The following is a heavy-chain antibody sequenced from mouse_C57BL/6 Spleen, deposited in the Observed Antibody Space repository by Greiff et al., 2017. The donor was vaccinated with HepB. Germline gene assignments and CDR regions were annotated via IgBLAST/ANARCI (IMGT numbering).Heavy chain of an antibody. CDR3: TREPYGSSYRWYFDV. J-gene: IGHJ1*03. Sequence: EVKVVESGEGLVKPGGSLKLSCAASGFTFSSYAMSWVRQTPEKRLEWVAYISSGGDYIYYADTVKGRFTISRDNARNTLYLQMSSLKSEDTAMYYCTREPYGSSYRWYFDVWGTGTTVTVSS. CDR2: ISSGGDYI. V-gene: IGHV5-9-1*02. D-gene: IGHD1-1*01. CDR1: GFTFSSYA.